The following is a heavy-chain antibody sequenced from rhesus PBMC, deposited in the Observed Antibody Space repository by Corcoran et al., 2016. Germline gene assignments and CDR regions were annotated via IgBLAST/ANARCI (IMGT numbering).Heavy chain of an antibody. V-gene: IGHV4-169*01. Sequence: QLPLQESGPGLVKPSETLSVTCAVSGGSISSNYCSWIRQAPGKGLEWIGYIYGSGSSTNYNPSLKSRVTLSVDTSKNQFSLKLSSVTAADTAVYYCANIVAASDAFDFWGQGLRVTVSS. J-gene: IGHJ3*01. D-gene: IGHD4-29*01. CDR1: GGSISSNY. CDR3: ANIVAASDAFDF. CDR2: IYGSGSST.